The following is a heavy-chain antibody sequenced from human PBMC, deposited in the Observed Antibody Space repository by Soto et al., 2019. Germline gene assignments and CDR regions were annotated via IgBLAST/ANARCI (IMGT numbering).Heavy chain of an antibody. V-gene: IGHV3-23*01. CDR2: ISGDGGTT. CDR1: GFTFRNYA. D-gene: IGHD6-13*01. CDR3: AKDQYGSSSWPLDFDF. J-gene: IGHJ4*02. Sequence: EVQLLESGGGLVQPGESLRLSCAASGFTFRNYAMSWVRQAPGKGLEWVSAISGDGGTTYYADSVKGRFTISRDNSKNTLYLQLNSLRAEDTASYYCAKDQYGSSSWPLDFDFWGQGTLVTVSP.